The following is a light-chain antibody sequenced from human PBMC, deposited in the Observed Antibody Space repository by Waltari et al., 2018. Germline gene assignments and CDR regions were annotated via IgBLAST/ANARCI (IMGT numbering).Light chain of an antibody. CDR2: SNS. J-gene: IGLJ2*01. CDR3: ATWDRILSAVI. CDR1: TSNIGDNY. V-gene: IGLV1-51*01. Sequence: QSVLTQPPSVSAAPGQQVTISCSGSTSNIGDNYVSWYQRLPGKDPRLLIFSNSERPSGSPDRFYGSKSDTSATLGITGLQTGDEADYYCATWDRILSAVIIGGGTKLTVL.